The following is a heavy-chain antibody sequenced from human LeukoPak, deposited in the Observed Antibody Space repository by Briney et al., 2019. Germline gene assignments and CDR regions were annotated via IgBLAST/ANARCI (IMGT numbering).Heavy chain of an antibody. CDR2: IYYSKNT. V-gene: IGHV4-39*01. J-gene: IGHJ4*02. CDR3: VSPRGFSYGYFDY. D-gene: IGHD5-18*01. CDR1: GGSISSSSAY. Sequence: SETLSLTCTVSGGSISSSSAYWGWIRQPPGKGLEWIGSIYYSKNTYYNPSLKSRVTISADTSKNQFSLTLGSVSATDTAVYYCVSPRGFSYGYFDYWGQGTLVSVSS.